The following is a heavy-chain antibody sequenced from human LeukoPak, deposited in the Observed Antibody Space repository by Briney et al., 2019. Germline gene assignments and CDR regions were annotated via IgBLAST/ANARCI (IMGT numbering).Heavy chain of an antibody. CDR2: IYPGNPYT. D-gene: IGHD2-2*01. CDR3: ARFSAASLPYNWFDP. V-gene: IGHV5-51*01. CDR1: GYDFSGYW. J-gene: IGHJ5*02. Sequence: GESLKISCKGSGYDFSGYWIGWVRQMPGKGLEWMGIIYPGNPYTRYSPSFQGQVTMSADKSTSTAYLQWSSLKAADTAMYYCARFSAASLPYNWFDPWGQGTLVTVSS.